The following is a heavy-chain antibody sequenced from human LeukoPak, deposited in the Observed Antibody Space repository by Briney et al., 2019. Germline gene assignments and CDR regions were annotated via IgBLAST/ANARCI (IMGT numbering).Heavy chain of an antibody. Sequence: GASVKVSCKASGYTFTGYYMHWVRQAPGQGLEWMGWINPNSGGTSYAQKFQGRVTMTSDTSISTAYMELSRLRSDDTAVYYCARGKTTVYCGGDCYAFDYWGQGSLVTVSS. CDR1: GYTFTGYY. J-gene: IGHJ4*02. D-gene: IGHD2-21*02. V-gene: IGHV1-2*02. CDR3: ARGKTTVYCGGDCYAFDY. CDR2: INPNSGGT.